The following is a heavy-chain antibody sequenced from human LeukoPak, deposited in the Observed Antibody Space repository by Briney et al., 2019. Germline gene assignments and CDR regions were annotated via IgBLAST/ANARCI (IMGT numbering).Heavy chain of an antibody. CDR2: IYYSGST. CDR1: GGSISSSSYY. J-gene: IGHJ4*02. D-gene: IGHD3-9*01. Sequence: SETLSLTCTVSGGSISSSSYYWGWIRQPPGKGLEWIGSIYYSGSTYYNPSLKSRVTISVDTSKNQFSLKLSSVTAADTAVYYCATNRGDILTGYSQDYFDYWGQGTLVTVSS. V-gene: IGHV4-39*01. CDR3: ATNRGDILTGYSQDYFDY.